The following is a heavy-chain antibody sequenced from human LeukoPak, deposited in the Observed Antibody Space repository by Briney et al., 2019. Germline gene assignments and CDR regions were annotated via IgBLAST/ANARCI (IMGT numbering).Heavy chain of an antibody. CDR3: ARDGSTGDFDY. CDR2: VNESGGT. J-gene: IGHJ4*02. D-gene: IGHD1-26*01. CDR1: IDSFSNYH. V-gene: IGHV4-34*01. Sequence: SETLSLTCAVYIDSFSNYHWNWIRQAPAKGLEWIGEVNESGGTNISPSLRSRVILSVDTSKNQFSLKLISVTVADTAVYYCARDGSTGDFDYWGQGTLVTVSS.